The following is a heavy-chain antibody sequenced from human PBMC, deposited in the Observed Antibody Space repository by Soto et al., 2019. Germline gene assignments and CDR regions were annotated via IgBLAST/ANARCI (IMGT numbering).Heavy chain of an antibody. CDR3: ASLKYCGGDCFDY. J-gene: IGHJ4*02. Sequence: GGSLRLSCAASGFTFSSYSMNWVRQAPGKGLEWVSSISSSSSYIHYADSVKGRFTISRDNAKNSLYLQMNSLRAEDTAVYYCASLKYCGGDCFDYWGQGTLVTVSS. CDR2: ISSSSSYI. D-gene: IGHD2-21*01. V-gene: IGHV3-21*01. CDR1: GFTFSSYS.